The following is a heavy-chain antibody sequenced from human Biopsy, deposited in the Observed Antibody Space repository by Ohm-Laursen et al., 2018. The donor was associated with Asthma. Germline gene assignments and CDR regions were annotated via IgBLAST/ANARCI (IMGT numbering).Heavy chain of an antibody. CDR1: GGTFSNFA. Sequence: ASVKVSCKAPGGTFSNFAISWVRQAPGQGLEWLGGIMTVFGTTNYAQKFQGRVTITADESTSTAYMEVTSLRSGDTAIYYRARCQVGYSSGWSLLLKKIYYSGMDVWGQGTAVTVSS. D-gene: IGHD6-19*01. V-gene: IGHV1-69*13. J-gene: IGHJ6*02. CDR2: IMTVFGTT. CDR3: ARCQVGYSSGWSLLLKKIYYSGMDV.